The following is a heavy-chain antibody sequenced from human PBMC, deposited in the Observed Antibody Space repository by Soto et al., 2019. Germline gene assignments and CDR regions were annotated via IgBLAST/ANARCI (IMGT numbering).Heavy chain of an antibody. CDR2: IITFVGKA. V-gene: IGHV1-69*08. CDR3: ARVTGGHDSGGNYMDV. CDR1: GGTLSSYS. Sequence: QVQLVQSGPEVKKPGSSVKVSCKTSGGTLSSYSINWVRQAPGQGLEWVGRIITFVGKANVAQQFQGRVTITADRSTDTTYMELRRLTSDDTAVYYFARVTGGHDSGGNYMDVWGTGTTVTVSS. J-gene: IGHJ6*03. D-gene: IGHD5-12*01.